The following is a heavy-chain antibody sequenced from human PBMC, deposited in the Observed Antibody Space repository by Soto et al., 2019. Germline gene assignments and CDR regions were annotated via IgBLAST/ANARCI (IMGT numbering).Heavy chain of an antibody. Sequence: ASVKVSCKASGYTFTGYYMHWVRQAPGQGLEWMGWINPNSGGTNYAQKFQGRVTMTRGTSISTAYMELSRLRSDDTAVYYCAREGHSYYYGMDVWGQGTTVTVSS. CDR1: GYTFTGYY. J-gene: IGHJ6*02. CDR3: AREGHSYYYGMDV. CDR2: INPNSGGT. V-gene: IGHV1-2*02.